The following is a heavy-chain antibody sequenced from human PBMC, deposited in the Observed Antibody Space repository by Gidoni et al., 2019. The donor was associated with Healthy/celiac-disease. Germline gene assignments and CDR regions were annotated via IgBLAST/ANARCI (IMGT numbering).Heavy chain of an antibody. Sequence: QVQLQQWGAGLLKPSETLSLTCAVYVGSFSGYYWSWIRQPPGKGLEWIGEINHSGRTNYNPSLKSLVTIAVDTSKNQFSLKMSSVTTADTAVYYCARGGRRAKMVGATYYFDYWGQGTLVTVSS. D-gene: IGHD1-26*01. CDR1: VGSFSGYY. CDR2: INHSGRT. V-gene: IGHV4-34*01. J-gene: IGHJ4*02. CDR3: ARGGRRAKMVGATYYFDY.